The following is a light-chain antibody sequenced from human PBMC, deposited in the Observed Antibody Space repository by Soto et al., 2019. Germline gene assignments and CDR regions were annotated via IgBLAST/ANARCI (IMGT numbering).Light chain of an antibody. J-gene: IGLJ1*01. CDR2: EVS. CDR1: SSDIGGYNY. Sequence: QSALTQPASVSGSPGQSITISCTGTSSDIGGYNYVSWYQQVPGKAPKLMIYEVSYRPSGVSNRFSGSKSGNTASLTISGLQAADEADYYCSSYTNGNTPCVFGAGTKLTV. CDR3: SSYTNGNTPCV. V-gene: IGLV2-14*01.